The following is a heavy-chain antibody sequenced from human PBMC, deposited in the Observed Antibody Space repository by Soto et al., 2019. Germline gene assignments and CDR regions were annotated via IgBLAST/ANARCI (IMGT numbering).Heavy chain of an antibody. V-gene: IGHV3-23*01. CDR3: TKGGIPRRYNIPKVDFDY. Sequence: VGSRRLSCAASGFIFSNYAMSWVRQAPGRGLEWVSAISGSGATTYYPDSVKGRFTISRDNSKNTLYLQMNNLRADDTAVYYCTKGGIPRRYNIPKVDFDYWGQGSLVTVSS. CDR2: ISGSGATT. D-gene: IGHD1-1*01. CDR1: GFIFSNYA. J-gene: IGHJ4*02.